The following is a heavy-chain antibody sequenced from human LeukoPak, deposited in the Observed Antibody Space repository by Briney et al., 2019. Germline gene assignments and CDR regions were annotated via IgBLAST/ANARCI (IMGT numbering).Heavy chain of an antibody. CDR3: AREGGDAFDI. CDR2: IRYDGSNK. D-gene: IGHD3-16*01. J-gene: IGHJ3*02. V-gene: IGHV3-30*02. Sequence: GGSLRLSCAASGFTFSSYAMSWVRQAPGKGLEWVAFIRYDGSNKYYADSVKGRFTISRDNSKNTLYLQMNSLRAEDTAVYYCAREGGDAFDIWGQGTMVTVSS. CDR1: GFTFSSYA.